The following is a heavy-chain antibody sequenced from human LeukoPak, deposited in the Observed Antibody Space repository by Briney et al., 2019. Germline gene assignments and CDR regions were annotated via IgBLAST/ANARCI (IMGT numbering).Heavy chain of an antibody. CDR3: AKVRRSGGSCLDY. V-gene: IGHV1-2*02. CDR2: INPNSGGT. Sequence: ASVKVSCKASGYTFTGYYMHWVRQAPGQGLEWMGWINPNSGGTNYAQKFQGRVTMTRDTSISTAYMELSRLRSDDTAVYYCAKVRRSGGSCLDYWGQGTLVAVSS. J-gene: IGHJ4*02. D-gene: IGHD2-15*01. CDR1: GYTFTGYY.